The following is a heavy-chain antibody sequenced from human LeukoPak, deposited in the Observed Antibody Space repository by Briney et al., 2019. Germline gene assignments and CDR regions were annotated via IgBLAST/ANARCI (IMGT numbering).Heavy chain of an antibody. V-gene: IGHV3-23*01. Sequence: GGSLRLSCAASGFTFSTHDMSWVRQAPGKGLEWVSGISGSGGNTNYGDSVKGRFTVSRDNSKNTLYLQMNSLRAEDTAVYYCAREDGVVAATLYYYYMDVWGKGTTVTISS. D-gene: IGHD2-15*01. J-gene: IGHJ6*03. CDR1: GFTFSTHD. CDR3: AREDGVVAATLYYYYMDV. CDR2: ISGSGGNT.